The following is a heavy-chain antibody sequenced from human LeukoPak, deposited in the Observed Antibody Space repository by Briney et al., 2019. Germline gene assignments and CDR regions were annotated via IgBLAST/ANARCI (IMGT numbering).Heavy chain of an antibody. V-gene: IGHV1-18*01. D-gene: IGHD3-3*01. Sequence: ASVKVSCKDSGYTFTSYGISWVRQAPGLGLEWMGWISAYNGNTNYAQKLQGRVTMTTDTSTSTAYMELRSLRSDDTAVYYCAREFTAYDFWSGYIPLYYWGQGTLVTVSS. CDR1: GYTFTSYG. CDR3: AREFTAYDFWSGYIPLYY. CDR2: ISAYNGNT. J-gene: IGHJ4*02.